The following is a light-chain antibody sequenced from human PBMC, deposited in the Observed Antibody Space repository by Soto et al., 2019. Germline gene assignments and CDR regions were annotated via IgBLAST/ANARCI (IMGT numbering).Light chain of an antibody. J-gene: IGKJ1*01. V-gene: IGKV3-20*01. Sequence: IVLTQSPGTLSLSPGERVTLSCRASQSIDRNYLAWYQQKPGLAPRLIMYNGSRRAAGTPDRFSGSGSGTDFTLTISRLEPEDFAVYYCQQYGTSPRTFGQGTKVDIK. CDR2: NGS. CDR3: QQYGTSPRT. CDR1: QSIDRNY.